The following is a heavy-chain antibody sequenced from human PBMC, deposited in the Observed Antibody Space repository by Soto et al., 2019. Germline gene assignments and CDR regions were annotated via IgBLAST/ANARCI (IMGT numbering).Heavy chain of an antibody. Sequence: PGGSLRLSCAASGCTFSSYWMSWVRQAPGKGLEWVANIEQDGSEKYYVDSVKGRFTISRDNAKNSLYLQMNSLRAEDTAVYYCARDLTYYDFWSGPFDYWGQGTLVTVSS. CDR3: ARDLTYYDFWSGPFDY. CDR1: GCTFSSYW. V-gene: IGHV3-7*03. CDR2: IEQDGSEK. J-gene: IGHJ4*02. D-gene: IGHD3-3*01.